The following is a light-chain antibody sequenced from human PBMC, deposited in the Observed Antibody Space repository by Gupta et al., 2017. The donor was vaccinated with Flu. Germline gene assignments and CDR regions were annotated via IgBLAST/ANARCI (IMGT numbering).Light chain of an antibody. Sequence: DIVLTQSPLSLPVTPGEPASMSCRSSQSLRHSNGFNYLDWYLQKPGQSPQLLIFVVSKRALGVPDRFSGSRSGTEFTLKISRGEAENVVIYYCTQALQTPFTFGRGTLLDIK. V-gene: IGKV2-28*01. J-gene: IGKJ5*01. CDR1: QSLRHSNGFNY. CDR3: TQALQTPFT. CDR2: VVS.